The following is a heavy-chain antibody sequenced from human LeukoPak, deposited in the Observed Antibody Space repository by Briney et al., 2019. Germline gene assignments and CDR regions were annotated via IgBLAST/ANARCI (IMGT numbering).Heavy chain of an antibody. J-gene: IGHJ4*02. Sequence: SETLSLTCTVSGGSISSGDYYWSWIRQPPGKGLEWIGYIYYSGSTYYNPSLKSRVTISVDTSKNQFSLKLSSVTAADTAVYYCARRYDYVWGSYRDWGQGTLVTVSS. D-gene: IGHD3-16*02. CDR3: ARRYDYVWGSYRD. V-gene: IGHV4-30-4*08. CDR2: IYYSGST. CDR1: GGSISSGDYY.